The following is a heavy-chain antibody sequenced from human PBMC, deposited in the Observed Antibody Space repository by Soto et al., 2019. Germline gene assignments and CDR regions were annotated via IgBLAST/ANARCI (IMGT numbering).Heavy chain of an antibody. V-gene: IGHV3-33*01. CDR3: ARLGYSSSSAIDY. Sequence: GGSLRLSCAASGFTFNSYGMHWVRQAPGKGLEWVAVIWYDGSNKYYADSVKGRFTISRDNSKNTLYLQMNSLRAEDTAVYYCARLGYSSSSAIDYWGQGTLVTVSS. CDR2: IWYDGSNK. J-gene: IGHJ4*02. CDR1: GFTFNSYG. D-gene: IGHD6-6*01.